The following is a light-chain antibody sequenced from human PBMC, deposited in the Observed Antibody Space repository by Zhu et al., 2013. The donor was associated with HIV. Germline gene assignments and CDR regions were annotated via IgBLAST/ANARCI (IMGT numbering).Light chain of an antibody. CDR2: DVT. J-gene: IGLJ2*01. V-gene: IGLV2-8*01. CDR1: SSDVGGYEY. Sequence: QSALTQPPSASGSLGQSVTISCTGTSSDVGGYEYVSWYQQHPGKAPKLIIFDVTKRPSGVPARFSGSKSGNTASLTVSGLQAEDEADYYCNSFAGTKLIFGGGTKLTVL. CDR3: NSFAGTKLI.